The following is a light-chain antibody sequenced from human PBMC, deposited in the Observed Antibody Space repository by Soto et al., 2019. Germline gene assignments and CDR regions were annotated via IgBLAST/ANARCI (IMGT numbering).Light chain of an antibody. CDR3: QSYDSSLSALYV. J-gene: IGLJ1*01. CDR1: SSNIGAGYE. Sequence: QSVLTQPPSVSGAPGQRVTISCIGSSSNIGAGYEVNWYQHLPGTAPKLLIYDNNNRPSGVPDRFSGSKSGTSASLAITGLQAEDEAEYYCQSYDSSLSALYVFGTGTKVTVL. V-gene: IGLV1-40*01. CDR2: DNN.